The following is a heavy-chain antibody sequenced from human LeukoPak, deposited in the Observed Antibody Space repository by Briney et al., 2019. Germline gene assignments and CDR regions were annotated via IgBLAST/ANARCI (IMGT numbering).Heavy chain of an antibody. V-gene: IGHV3-33*01. D-gene: IGHD5-18*01. CDR1: GFTFSSYG. Sequence: PGGSLRLSCAASGFTFSSYGMHWVRQAPGKELEWVAVIWYDGSNKYYADSVKGRLTISRDNSKNTLSLQLNSLRGEDTAVYYCARVDTTLMTPYYHYYGMDVWGQGTTVTVSS. J-gene: IGHJ6*02. CDR3: ARVDTTLMTPYYHYYGMDV. CDR2: IWYDGSNK.